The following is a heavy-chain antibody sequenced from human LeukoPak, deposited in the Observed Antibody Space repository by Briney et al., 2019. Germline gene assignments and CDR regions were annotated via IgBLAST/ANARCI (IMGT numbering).Heavy chain of an antibody. CDR3: ARDKRTYGSGSYYKDYYYGMDV. Sequence: GGSLRLSCAASGFTFSDYYMSWIRQAPGKGLEWLSYISGSGSHTPYADSVKGRFTVSRDNAKNSLSLELNSLRVDDTAIYYCARDKRTYGSGSYYKDYYYGMDVWGQGTTVTVSS. V-gene: IGHV3-11*06. D-gene: IGHD3-10*01. J-gene: IGHJ6*02. CDR2: ISGSGSHT. CDR1: GFTFSDYY.